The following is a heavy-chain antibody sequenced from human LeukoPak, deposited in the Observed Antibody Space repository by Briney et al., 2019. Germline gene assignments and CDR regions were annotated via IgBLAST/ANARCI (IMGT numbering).Heavy chain of an antibody. Sequence: SETLSLTCTVSGGSISSYYWSWIRQPPGKGLEWIGYIYYSGSTNYNPSLKSRVTISVDTSKNQFSLNLSSVTAADTAVYYCARHMRYCSSTSCSDAFDIWGQGTMVTVSS. J-gene: IGHJ3*02. CDR1: GGSISSYY. D-gene: IGHD2-2*01. V-gene: IGHV4-59*08. CDR3: ARHMRYCSSTSCSDAFDI. CDR2: IYYSGST.